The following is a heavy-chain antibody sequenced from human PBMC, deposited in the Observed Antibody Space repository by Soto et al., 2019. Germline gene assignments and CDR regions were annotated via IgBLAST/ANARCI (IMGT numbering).Heavy chain of an antibody. CDR3: ARDSFTHKGMVTWAFDI. J-gene: IGHJ3*02. CDR1: GYTFTSYG. V-gene: IGHV1-18*01. D-gene: IGHD5-18*01. Sequence: GQLVQSGAEVKRPGASVKVSCRASGYTFTSYGISWVRQAPGQGLEWMGWISAYNGDTKLSQKFEARVSMTTDTATNTAYMELRSLRSDDTADYSCARDSFTHKGMVTWAFDIRGQGTMVTVSS. CDR2: ISAYNGDT.